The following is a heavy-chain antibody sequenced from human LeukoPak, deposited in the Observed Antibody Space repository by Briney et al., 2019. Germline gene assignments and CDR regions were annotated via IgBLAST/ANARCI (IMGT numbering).Heavy chain of an antibody. D-gene: IGHD2-2*01. V-gene: IGHV1-8*03. Sequence: ASVKVSCKASGGTFSSYAINWVRQATGQGLEWMGWMNPNSGNTGYAQKFQGRVTITRNTSISTAYMELSSLRSEDTAVYYCARGSYCSSTSCPYSPYYYYMDVWGKGTTVTVSS. CDR1: GGTFSSYA. CDR3: ARGSYCSSTSCPYSPYYYYMDV. J-gene: IGHJ6*03. CDR2: MNPNSGNT.